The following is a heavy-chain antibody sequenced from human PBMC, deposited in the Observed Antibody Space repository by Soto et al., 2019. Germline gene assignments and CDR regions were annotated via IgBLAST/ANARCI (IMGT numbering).Heavy chain of an antibody. J-gene: IGHJ6*02. CDR3: ARELHGGSYGMDV. V-gene: IGHV3-13*01. Sequence: PGGSLRLSCAASGFTFSNYDMHWARQVTGKGLEWVSGITTAGDTYYPGSVKGRFTISREKAKNSLYLQMNSLSAGDTAVYYCARELHGGSYGMDVWGQGTTVTVSS. CDR1: GFTFSNYD. CDR2: ITTAGDT.